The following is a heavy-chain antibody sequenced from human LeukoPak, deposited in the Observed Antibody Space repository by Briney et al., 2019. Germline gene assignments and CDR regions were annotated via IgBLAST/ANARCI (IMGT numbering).Heavy chain of an antibody. CDR2: ISPNSGGT. CDR1: GYTFTGYY. J-gene: IGHJ4*02. V-gene: IGHV1-2*02. Sequence: ASVKVSCKASGYTFTGYYMHWVRQAPGQGLEWMGWISPNSGGTNYAQKFQGRVTMTRDTSISTAYMELSRLRPDDTAVYYCARDWGVITTPFDYWGQGTLVTVSS. CDR3: ARDWGVITTPFDY. D-gene: IGHD3-22*01.